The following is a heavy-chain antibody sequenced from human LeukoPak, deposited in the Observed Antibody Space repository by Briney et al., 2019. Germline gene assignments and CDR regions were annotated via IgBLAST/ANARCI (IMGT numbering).Heavy chain of an antibody. CDR3: ARDAEAVAGTVPIAY. Sequence: GGSLRLSCAASGFTFSSYAMHWVRQAPGKGLEWVAVISYDGSNKYYADSVKGRFTISRDNSKNTLYLQMNSLRAEDTAVYYCARDAEAVAGTVPIAYWGQGTLVTVSS. J-gene: IGHJ4*02. D-gene: IGHD6-19*01. CDR2: ISYDGSNK. V-gene: IGHV3-30-3*01. CDR1: GFTFSSYA.